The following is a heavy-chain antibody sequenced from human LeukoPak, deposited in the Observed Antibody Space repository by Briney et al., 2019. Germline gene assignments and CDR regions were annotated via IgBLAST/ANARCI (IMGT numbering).Heavy chain of an antibody. V-gene: IGHV3-23*01. D-gene: IGHD2-2*02. Sequence: GGSLTLSCAASGLSFNSYSMSWVRQAPGKGLEWVSVVCGGGANTYYADSVKGRFTISRDDSKNTLFLQMNSLRAEDTAVYYCAKGNIASCYTHLDYWGQGTLVTVSS. J-gene: IGHJ4*02. CDR3: AKGNIASCYTHLDY. CDR1: GLSFNSYS. CDR2: VCGGGANT.